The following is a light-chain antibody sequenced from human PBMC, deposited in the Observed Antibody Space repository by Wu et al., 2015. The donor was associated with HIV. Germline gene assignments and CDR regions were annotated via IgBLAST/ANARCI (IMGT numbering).Light chain of an antibody. CDR1: QSVRSSY. J-gene: IGKJ3*01. Sequence: EIVLTQSPGTLSLSPGDRATLSCKASQSVRSSYLAWYQQKPGQAPRLLIYGASIRATGIPDRFSGSGSGTDFILTISRLEPEDFAVYFCHQYGSSPGDFTFGPGTTVDMK. CDR2: GAS. CDR3: HQYGSSPGDFT. V-gene: IGKV3-20*01.